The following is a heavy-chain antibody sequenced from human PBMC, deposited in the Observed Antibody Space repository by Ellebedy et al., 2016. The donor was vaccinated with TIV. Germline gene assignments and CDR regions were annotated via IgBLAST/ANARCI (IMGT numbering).Heavy chain of an antibody. V-gene: IGHV3-30*02. D-gene: IGHD3-16*01. CDR1: GFSSSG. Sequence: GESLKIPCAASGFSSSGMHWVRQAPGRGLEWVALIRSDASNKYYADSVKGRFTISRDNSKNTLDLQMTSLRPEDTALYYCVKGAYPVPTVMAVWGQGTTVIVSS. CDR3: VKGAYPVPTVMAV. J-gene: IGHJ6*02. CDR2: IRSDASNK.